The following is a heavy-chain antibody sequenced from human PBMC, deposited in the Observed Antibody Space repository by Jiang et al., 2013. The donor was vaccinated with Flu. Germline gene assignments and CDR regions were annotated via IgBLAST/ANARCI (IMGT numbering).Heavy chain of an antibody. Sequence: VQLLESGGGVVQPGRSLRLSCAASGFTFSSYAMHWVRQAPGKGLEWVAVISYDGSNKYYADSVKGRFTISRDNSKNTLYLQMNSLRAEDTAVYYCARAWCGGDCYSHLEDWGQGTLVTV. J-gene: IGHJ4*02. CDR2: ISYDGSNK. CDR3: ARAWCGGDCYSHLED. V-gene: IGHV3-30-3*01. D-gene: IGHD2-21*01. CDR1: GFTFSSYA.